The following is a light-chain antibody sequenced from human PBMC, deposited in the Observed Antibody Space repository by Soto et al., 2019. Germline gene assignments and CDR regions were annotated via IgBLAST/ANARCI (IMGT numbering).Light chain of an antibody. Sequence: AIRMTQSPSSLSASTGDRVTITCRASQGISSYLAWYQQKPGKAPKLLIYAASTLQSGVPSRFSGSGSGTDFTLTISCLQSEGFATYYCQQANSFPFTFGGGTKVDIK. V-gene: IGKV1-8*01. J-gene: IGKJ4*01. CDR3: QQANSFPFT. CDR2: AAS. CDR1: QGISSY.